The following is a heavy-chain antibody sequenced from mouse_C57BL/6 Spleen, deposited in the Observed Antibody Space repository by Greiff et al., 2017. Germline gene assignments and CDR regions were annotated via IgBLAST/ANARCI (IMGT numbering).Heavy chain of an antibody. CDR2: ISSGGSYT. CDR3: ARQYDYDVDY. V-gene: IGHV5-6*01. D-gene: IGHD2-4*01. Sequence: VQLKESGGDLVKPGGSLKLSCAASGFTFTSYGMSWVRQTPAKRLEWVATISSGGSYTYYPDSVKGRFTISRDNAKNTLYLQMSSLKSEDTAMYYCARQYDYDVDYWGQGTSVTVSS. J-gene: IGHJ4*01. CDR1: GFTFTSYG.